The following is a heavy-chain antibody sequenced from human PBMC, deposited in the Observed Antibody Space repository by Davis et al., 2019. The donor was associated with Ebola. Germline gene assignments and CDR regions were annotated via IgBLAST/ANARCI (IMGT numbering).Heavy chain of an antibody. CDR1: GGSISSSNW. V-gene: IGHV4-4*02. CDR2: IYHSGST. Sequence: GSLRLSCAVSGGSISSSNWWSWVRQPPGKGLEWIREIYHSGSTNYNPSLKSRVTISVDKSKNQFSLKLSSVTAADTAVYYCARDQGQLGVDYWGQGTLVTVSS. D-gene: IGHD6-6*01. J-gene: IGHJ4*02. CDR3: ARDQGQLGVDY.